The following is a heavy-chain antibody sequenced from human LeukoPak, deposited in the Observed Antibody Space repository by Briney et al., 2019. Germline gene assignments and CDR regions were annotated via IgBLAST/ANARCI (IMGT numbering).Heavy chain of an antibody. V-gene: IGHV4-59*08. CDR2: IYDSGN. CDR3: ARHQYNYGAWFFDY. Sequence: SETLSLTCTVSGGSITSYYWSWTRQPPGKGLEWIGYIYDSGNYYNPSLKSRVTISIDTSKNQFSLNLNSVTAADTAVYYCARHQYNYGAWFFDYWGRGTLVTVSS. CDR1: GGSITSYY. J-gene: IGHJ4*02. D-gene: IGHD5-18*01.